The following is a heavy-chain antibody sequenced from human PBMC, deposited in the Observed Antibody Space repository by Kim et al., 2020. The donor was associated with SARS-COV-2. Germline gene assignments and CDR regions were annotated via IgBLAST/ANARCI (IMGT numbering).Heavy chain of an antibody. Sequence: SVKVSCKASGGTFSSYTISWVRQAPGQGLEWMGRIIPILGIANYAQKFQGRVTITADKSTSTAYMELSSLRSEDTAVYYCARTYYYGSGGQNWFDPWGQGTLVTVSS. J-gene: IGHJ5*02. CDR1: GGTFSSYT. CDR3: ARTYYYGSGGQNWFDP. D-gene: IGHD3-10*01. CDR2: IIPILGIA. V-gene: IGHV1-69*02.